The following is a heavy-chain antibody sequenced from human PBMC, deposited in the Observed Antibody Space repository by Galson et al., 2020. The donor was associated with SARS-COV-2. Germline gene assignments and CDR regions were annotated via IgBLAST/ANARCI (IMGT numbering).Heavy chain of an antibody. CDR1: GFTFSSYW. J-gene: IGHJ6*02. D-gene: IGHD5-12*01. V-gene: IGHV3-7*01. Sequence: GGSLRLSCAASGFTFSSYWMSWVRQAPGKGLEWVANIKQDGSEKYYVDSVKGRFTISRDNAKNSLYLQMNSLRAEDTAVYYCARERGYSGHEYYYYGMDVWGQGTTVTVSS. CDR2: IKQDGSEK. CDR3: ARERGYSGHEYYYYGMDV.